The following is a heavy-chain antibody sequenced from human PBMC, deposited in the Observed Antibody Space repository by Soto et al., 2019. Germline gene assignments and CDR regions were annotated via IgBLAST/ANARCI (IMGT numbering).Heavy chain of an antibody. V-gene: IGHV5-51*01. CDR3: ARKTPLRFLETYSYAMEF. D-gene: IGHD3-3*01. J-gene: IGHJ6*02. Sequence: PGESLKISCKAXXXXXXXXXXXWVRQMPGKGLEWMGIIYPGDSDTRYSPSFQGQVTISADKSIRTAYLQWTSLLAADNAMYYFARKTPLRFLETYSYAMEFWDECTTVT. CDR1: XXXXXXXX. CDR2: IYPGDSDT.